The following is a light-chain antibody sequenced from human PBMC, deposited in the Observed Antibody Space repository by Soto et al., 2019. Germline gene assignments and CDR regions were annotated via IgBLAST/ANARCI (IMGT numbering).Light chain of an antibody. CDR3: AAWDGTLATLV. CDR1: SGSFGSSY. V-gene: IGLV6-57*04. CDR2: EDN. J-gene: IGLJ3*02. Sequence: NFMLTQPHSVSESPGKTVTISCTRSSGSFGSSYVQWYQQRPGSAPTVVIYEDNQRHSGVPDRFSGSKSATSASLAITGLRSEDDADYLCAAWDGTLATLVFGGGTKLTVL.